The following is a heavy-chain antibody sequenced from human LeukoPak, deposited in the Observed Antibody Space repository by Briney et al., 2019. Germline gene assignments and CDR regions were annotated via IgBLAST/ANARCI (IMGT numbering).Heavy chain of an antibody. J-gene: IGHJ4*02. CDR1: GFTFSSYG. D-gene: IGHD6-13*01. V-gene: IGHV3-33*01. CDR2: IWYDGSNK. CDR3: ARDLGQQLVRGFDY. Sequence: GGSVRLSCAVSGFTFSSYGMHWVRQAPGKGLEWVAVIWYDGSNKYYADSVKGRFTISRDNSKNTLYLQMNSLRAEDTAVYYCARDLGQQLVRGFDYWGQGTLVTVPS.